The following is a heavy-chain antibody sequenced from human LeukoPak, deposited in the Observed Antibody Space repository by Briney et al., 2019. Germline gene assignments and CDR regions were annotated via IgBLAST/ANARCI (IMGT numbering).Heavy chain of an antibody. D-gene: IGHD4-23*01. CDR1: GFTFNSYE. CDR2: ITNSGSTK. Sequence: GGSLRLSCAASGFTFNSYEMNWVRQAPGKGLERVSYITNSGSTKYYADSVKGRFTISRDNAKNSLYLQMNSLRVEDTAVYYCVRDDGGNSWDYWGQGALVTVSS. CDR3: VRDDGGNSWDY. V-gene: IGHV3-48*03. J-gene: IGHJ4*02.